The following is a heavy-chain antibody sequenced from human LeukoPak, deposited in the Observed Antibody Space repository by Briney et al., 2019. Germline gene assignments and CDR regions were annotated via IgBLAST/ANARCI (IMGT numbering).Heavy chain of an antibody. V-gene: IGHV3-23*01. CDR2: VSGNGSHT. D-gene: IGHD4-17*01. CDR3: AKEVLGGNYGDYAVDY. Sequence: GGSLRLSCAASGFTFTTYAMSWVRQAPGKGLEWVSSVSGNGSHTYYADSVKGRFTISRDNSKNTLDLQMHSLRAEDTALYYCAKEVLGGNYGDYAVDYWGQGTLVTVSS. CDR1: GFTFTTYA. J-gene: IGHJ4*02.